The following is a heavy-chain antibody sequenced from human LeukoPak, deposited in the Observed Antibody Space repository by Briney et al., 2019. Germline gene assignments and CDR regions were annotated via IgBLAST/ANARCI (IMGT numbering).Heavy chain of an antibody. Sequence: ASVKVSCKISGGTFSNYPIVWVRQAPGRGLEWLGGIVPIYGTANYVEKVQGRFSLTAHESTATAYMELTSLTSDDTAMYFCATHTGGYNYWSFDIWGQGTLTTVSS. V-gene: IGHV1-69*13. D-gene: IGHD5-24*01. CDR3: ATHTGGYNYWSFDI. CDR2: IVPIYGTA. CDR1: GGTFSNYP. J-gene: IGHJ5*02.